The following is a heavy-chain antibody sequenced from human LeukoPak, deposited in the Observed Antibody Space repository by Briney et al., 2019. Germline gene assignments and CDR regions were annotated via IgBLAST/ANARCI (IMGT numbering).Heavy chain of an antibody. CDR3: AKSSYYDSSGYYREYYFDF. D-gene: IGHD3-22*01. CDR2: ISTSGSTI. J-gene: IGHJ4*02. Sequence: TGGSLRLSCAASGFKFSDYYMSWIRQAPGKGLEWVSYISTSGSTIYYADSVKGRFTISRDNAKNSLYLQMNSLRDEDTAVYYCAKSSYYDSSGYYREYYFDFWGQGTLVTVSS. V-gene: IGHV3-11*01. CDR1: GFKFSDYY.